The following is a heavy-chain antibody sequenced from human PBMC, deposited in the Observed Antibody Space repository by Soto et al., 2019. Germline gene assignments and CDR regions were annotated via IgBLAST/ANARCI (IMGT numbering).Heavy chain of an antibody. Sequence: QVQLVQSGAEVKKPGSSVKVSCKASGGTFSSYAISWVRQAPGQGLEWMGGIIPIFGTANYAQKFQGRVTITADESTSTAYMELSSLRSEDTAVYYCARGQAYCGGDCYSSLGYWGQGTLVTVSS. CDR2: IIPIFGTA. J-gene: IGHJ4*02. CDR1: GGTFSSYA. D-gene: IGHD2-21*02. V-gene: IGHV1-69*01. CDR3: ARGQAYCGGDCYSSLGY.